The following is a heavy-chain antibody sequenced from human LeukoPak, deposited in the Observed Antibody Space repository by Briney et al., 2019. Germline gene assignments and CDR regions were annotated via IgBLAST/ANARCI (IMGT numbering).Heavy chain of an antibody. V-gene: IGHV3-7*01. J-gene: IGHJ4*02. D-gene: IGHD6-19*01. Sequence: GGSLRLSCAASGFTFSSYWMSWVRQAPGKGLEWVANIKQDGTEKYSVDSVKGRFTISRDNAKNSLYLQMNSLSAEDTAVYYCARERHRRQWLGLGYYFDSWGQGTLVTVSS. CDR2: IKQDGTEK. CDR1: GFTFSSYW. CDR3: ARERHRRQWLGLGYYFDS.